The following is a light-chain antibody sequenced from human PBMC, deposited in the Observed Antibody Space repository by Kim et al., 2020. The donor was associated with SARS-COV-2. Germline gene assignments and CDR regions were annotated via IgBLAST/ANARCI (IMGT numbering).Light chain of an antibody. CDR1: QTVTSNY. CDR3: QQYGNSPQT. J-gene: IGKJ3*01. Sequence: ETVLTQSPGTLSLSPGERATLSCGASQTVTSNYLAWYQQKPGQAPRLLIYGASSRATGIPDRFSGSGSGTDFTLTISRLEPEDFAVYYCQQYGNSPQTFGPGTKVDIK. V-gene: IGKV3-20*01. CDR2: GAS.